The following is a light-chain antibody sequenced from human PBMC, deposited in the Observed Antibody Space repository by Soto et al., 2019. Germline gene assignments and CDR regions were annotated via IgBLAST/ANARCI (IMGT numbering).Light chain of an antibody. V-gene: IGKV1-5*01. CDR3: QQYTNTNNPWM. J-gene: IGKJ1*01. CDR1: QSMSSW. Sequence: DIQMTESPSTLSASVGDRVTITCRASQSMSSWLAWYQQKPGKAPKLLIYDASSLESGVPSRFSGSGSGTEFTLIISGLQPDDSATYYCQQYTNTNNPWMFGQGTKVDI. CDR2: DAS.